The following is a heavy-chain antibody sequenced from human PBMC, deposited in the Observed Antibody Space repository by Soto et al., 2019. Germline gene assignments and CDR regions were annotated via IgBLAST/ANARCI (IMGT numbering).Heavy chain of an antibody. CDR1: GFTFSSYG. V-gene: IGHV3-30*18. CDR3: AKGASGSDNPDV. CDR2: ISFNGRNE. Sequence: GGSLRLSCAASGFTFSSYGMHWVRQAPGKGLEWVAVISFNGRNEYYADSVKGRFTISRDSSKNTLYLQMSSLRAEDTAVYYWAKGASGSDNPDVWGRGTLVTVSS. J-gene: IGHJ4*02. D-gene: IGHD3-10*01.